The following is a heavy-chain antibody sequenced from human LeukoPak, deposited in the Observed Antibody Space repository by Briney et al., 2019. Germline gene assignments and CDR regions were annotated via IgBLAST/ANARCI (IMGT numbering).Heavy chain of an antibody. CDR3: ARAVGYFDL. Sequence: SHTLSLTCAISGDSISSKNAAWNWIRQSPSRGLEWLGRTYYRSKRYNEYAVSVKSRITINQDTSKNQFSLQMNSVTPEETAVYYCARAVGYFDLWGRGTLVTVSS. CDR1: GDSISSKNAA. V-gene: IGHV6-1*01. CDR2: TYYRSKRYN. J-gene: IGHJ2*01.